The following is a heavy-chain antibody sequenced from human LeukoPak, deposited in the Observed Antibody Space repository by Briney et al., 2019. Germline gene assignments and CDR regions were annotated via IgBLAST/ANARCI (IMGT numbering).Heavy chain of an antibody. J-gene: IGHJ4*02. CDR3: ARDRCTSGICYSLISFDY. D-gene: IGHD2-15*01. Sequence: ASVKVSCKASGYTFTGYYMHWVRQAPRQGLEWMGWINPNTGDTNYAQNFQGRVTMTRDTSISAAYMELSRLTSDDTAVYYCARDRCTSGICYSLISFDYWGQGILVTVSS. V-gene: IGHV1-2*02. CDR2: INPNTGDT. CDR1: GYTFTGYY.